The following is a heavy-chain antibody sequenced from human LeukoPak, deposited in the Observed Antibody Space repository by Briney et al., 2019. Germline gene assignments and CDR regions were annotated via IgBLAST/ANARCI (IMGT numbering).Heavy chain of an antibody. V-gene: IGHV1-2*02. D-gene: IGHD4-17*01. CDR1: GYTFTGYY. CDR3: AVGPMTTVTTGFDY. Sequence: ASVKVSCKASGYTFTGYYMHWVRQAPGQGLEWMGWINPNSGGTNYAQKFQGRVTMTRDTSISTAYMELSRLRSDDTAAYYCAVGPMTTVTTGFDYWGQGTLATVSS. CDR2: INPNSGGT. J-gene: IGHJ4*02.